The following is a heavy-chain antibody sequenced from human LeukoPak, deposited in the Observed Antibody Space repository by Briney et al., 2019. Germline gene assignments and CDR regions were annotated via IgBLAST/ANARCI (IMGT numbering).Heavy chain of an antibody. CDR3: ARGATVPYYYYYYMDV. J-gene: IGHJ6*03. V-gene: IGHV4-59*12. Sequence: SETLSLTCSVSGGSISDSYWSWIRQPPGKGLEWIGKIHDSGITNYNPSLKSRVTFSVDTSKNQFSLKLSSVTAADTAVYYCARGATVPYYYYYYMDVWGKGTTVTVSS. CDR1: GGSISDSY. D-gene: IGHD4-11*01. CDR2: IHDSGIT.